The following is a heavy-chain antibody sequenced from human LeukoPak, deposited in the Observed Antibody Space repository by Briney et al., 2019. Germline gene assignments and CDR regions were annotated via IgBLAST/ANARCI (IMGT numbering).Heavy chain of an antibody. V-gene: IGHV3-53*01. Sequence: GGSLRLSCAASGFTVSNNYMSWVRRAAGKGLEWVALIYSGGSTYYADSVKGRFTISRDNSKNTLHLQMNSLRAEDTAVYYCVRNSGELGAWGQGTMVTVSS. CDR1: GFTVSNNY. D-gene: IGHD2-21*01. CDR2: IYSGGST. J-gene: IGHJ5*02. CDR3: VRNSGELGA.